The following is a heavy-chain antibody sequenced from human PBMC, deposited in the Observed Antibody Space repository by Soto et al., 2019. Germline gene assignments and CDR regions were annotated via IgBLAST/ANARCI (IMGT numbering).Heavy chain of an antibody. D-gene: IGHD6-19*01. CDR3: ASGVGGLGGSSGWPDYAFDV. CDR2: IVPLLGTT. Sequence: QVQLVQSGAAVRKPGSSVKVSCKASGGTFTKYAITWVRQAPRQGLEWMGGIVPLLGTTNYAQKFRGRVTISAEESTSTAHLELSSLRSEDTAVYYCASGVGGLGGSSGWPDYAFDVWGQGTMVIVSS. J-gene: IGHJ3*01. CDR1: GGTFTKYA. V-gene: IGHV1-69*01.